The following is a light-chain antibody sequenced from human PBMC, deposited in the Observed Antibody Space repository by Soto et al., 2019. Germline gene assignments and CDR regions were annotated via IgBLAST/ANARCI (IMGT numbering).Light chain of an antibody. Sequence: EIVMTQSPATLSVSPGERVTLSCRASQSVSSDLAWYHQKPGQAPRLLIYGASSRATGIPDRFSGSGSGTEFTLTISRLEPEDFAVYYCQQYGSSPITFGQGTRLEIK. CDR1: QSVSSD. CDR2: GAS. J-gene: IGKJ5*01. V-gene: IGKV3-20*01. CDR3: QQYGSSPIT.